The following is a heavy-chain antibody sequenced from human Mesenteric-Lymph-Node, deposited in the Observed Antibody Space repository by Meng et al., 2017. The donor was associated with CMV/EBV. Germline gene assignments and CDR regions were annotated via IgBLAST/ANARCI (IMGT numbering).Heavy chain of an antibody. D-gene: IGHD3-3*01. J-gene: IGHJ4*02. Sequence: SETLSLTCTVSGGSISSYYWSWIRQPPGKGLEWVAYVYYTGNNNYNPSLKNRATISVDTSKNQFSLKLNSVTGADTAVYYCARDSGFRFLEWDYFDSWGQGTLVTVSS. CDR3: ARDSGFRFLEWDYFDS. CDR1: GGSISSYY. V-gene: IGHV4-59*01. CDR2: VYYTGNN.